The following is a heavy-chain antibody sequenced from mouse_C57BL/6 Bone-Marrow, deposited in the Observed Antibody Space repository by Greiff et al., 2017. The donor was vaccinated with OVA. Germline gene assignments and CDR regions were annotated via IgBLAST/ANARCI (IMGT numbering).Heavy chain of an antibody. CDR2: IDPSDSYT. J-gene: IGHJ4*01. CDR1: GYTFTSYW. CDR3: ARSNYYGRRGYAMDY. D-gene: IGHD1-1*01. Sequence: QVQLQQPEAELVMPGASVKLSCKASGYTFTSYWMHWVKQRPGQGLEWIGEIDPSDSYTNYNQKFKGKSTLTVDKSSSTAYMQLSSLTSEDSAVYYCARSNYYGRRGYAMDYWGQGTSVTVSS. V-gene: IGHV1-69*01.